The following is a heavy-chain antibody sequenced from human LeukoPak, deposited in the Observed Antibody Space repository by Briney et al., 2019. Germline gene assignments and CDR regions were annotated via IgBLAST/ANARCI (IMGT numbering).Heavy chain of an antibody. CDR3: ARVSYQEGVDY. CDR1: GYSISSGYY. D-gene: IGHD2-2*01. J-gene: IGHJ4*02. CDR2: IYHSGST. Sequence: SETLSLTCTVPGYSISSGYYWGWIRQPPGKGLEWIGSIYHSGSTNYNPSLTSRVTISVDTSKNQFSLKLSFVTAADTAVYYCARVSYQEGVDYWGQGTLVTVSS. V-gene: IGHV4-38-2*02.